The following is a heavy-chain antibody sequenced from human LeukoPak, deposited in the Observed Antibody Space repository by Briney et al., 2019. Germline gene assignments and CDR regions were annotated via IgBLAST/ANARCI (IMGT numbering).Heavy chain of an antibody. Sequence: GGSLRLSCAASGFTVSNNYMSWVRQAPGKGLEWVANIKQDGSEKYYVDSVKGRFTISRDNAKNSLYLQMNSLRAEDTAVYYCARDYVYCSGGSCYSRYYYYYYGMDVWGQGTTVTVSS. V-gene: IGHV3-7*01. D-gene: IGHD2-15*01. CDR2: IKQDGSEK. J-gene: IGHJ6*02. CDR1: GFTVSNNY. CDR3: ARDYVYCSGGSCYSRYYYYYYGMDV.